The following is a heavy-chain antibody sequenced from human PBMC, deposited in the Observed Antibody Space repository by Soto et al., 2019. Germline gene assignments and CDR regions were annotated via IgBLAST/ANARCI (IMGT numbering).Heavy chain of an antibody. CDR2: INHSGST. CDR1: GGSFSGYY. D-gene: IGHD2-21*02. CDR3: ARGLGGDVTYGMDV. Sequence: SETLSLTCAVYGGSFSGYYWSWIRQPPGKGLEWIGEINHSGSTNYNPSLKSRVTISVDTSKNQFSLKLSSVTAADTAVYYCARGLGGDVTYGMDVRGQGTTVTVSS. J-gene: IGHJ6*02. V-gene: IGHV4-34*01.